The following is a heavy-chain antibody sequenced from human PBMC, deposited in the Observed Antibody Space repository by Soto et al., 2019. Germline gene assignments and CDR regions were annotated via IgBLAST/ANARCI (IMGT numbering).Heavy chain of an antibody. D-gene: IGHD3-9*01. J-gene: IGHJ6*02. CDR3: AGVRKYFDWLGYYYYYGMDV. V-gene: IGHV1-69*13. CDR1: GGTFSSYA. CDR2: IIPIFGTA. Sequence: GASVKVSCKASGGTFSSYAISWVRQAPGQGLEWMGGIIPIFGTANYAQKFQGRVTITADESTSTAYMELSSLRSEDTAVYYCAGVRKYFDWLGYYYYYGMDVCGQGATVTV.